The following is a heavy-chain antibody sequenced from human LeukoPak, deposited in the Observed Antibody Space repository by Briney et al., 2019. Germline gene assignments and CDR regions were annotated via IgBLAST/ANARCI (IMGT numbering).Heavy chain of an antibody. CDR2: IYYSGST. J-gene: IGHJ6*02. D-gene: IGHD6-13*01. Sequence: SETLSLTCTVSGGSISSGDYYWSWIRQPPGKGLEWIGYIYYSGSTYYNPSLKSRVTISVDTSKNQFFLKLSSVTAADTAVYYCARDFSSSWSYGMDVWGQGTTVTVSS. V-gene: IGHV4-30-4*01. CDR3: ARDFSSSWSYGMDV. CDR1: GGSISSGDYY.